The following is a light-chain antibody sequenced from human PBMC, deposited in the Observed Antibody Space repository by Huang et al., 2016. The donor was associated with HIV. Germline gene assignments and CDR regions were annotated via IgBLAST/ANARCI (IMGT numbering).Light chain of an antibody. V-gene: IGKV3-15*01. CDR1: RSVANK. Sequence: EIVLTQSPAVLSMSPGERATVTCRASRSVANKLAWYQQKPGRAPRLVIYDTSTRSGGVPARFSGSGSGTNFTLTINSLQSEDLAVYFCQHYNNWPLTFGGGTRVEIK. CDR3: QHYNNWPLT. J-gene: IGKJ4*01. CDR2: DTS.